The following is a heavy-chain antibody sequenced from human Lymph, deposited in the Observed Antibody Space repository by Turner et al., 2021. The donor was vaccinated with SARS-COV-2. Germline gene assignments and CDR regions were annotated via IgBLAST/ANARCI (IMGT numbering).Heavy chain of an antibody. V-gene: IGHV1-69*10. Sequence: QVQLVQAGAEGKKPGSSVKVYCKASGGTFSSYAISWVRQAPGQGLEWMGGIIPMLDIANDAQKVQGRVTITADKSTSTAYMELSSLRSEDTAVYYCARDVSGPLGYWGQGTLVTVSS. CDR3: ARDVSGPLGY. CDR1: GGTFSSYA. CDR2: IIPMLDIA. D-gene: IGHD1-1*01. J-gene: IGHJ4*02.